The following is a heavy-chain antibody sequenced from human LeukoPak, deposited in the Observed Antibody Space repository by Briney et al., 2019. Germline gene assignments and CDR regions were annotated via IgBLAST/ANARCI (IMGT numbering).Heavy chain of an antibody. V-gene: IGHV3-48*04. CDR2: ISSSGSTI. CDR3: ARDLDYGDPYFDY. CDR1: GFTFSSYA. J-gene: IGHJ4*02. Sequence: GGSLRLSCAASGFTFSSYAMSWVRQAPGKGLEWVSYISSSGSTIYYADSVKGRFAISRDNAKNSLYLQMNSLRAEDTAVYYCARDLDYGDPYFDYWGQGTLVTVSS. D-gene: IGHD4-17*01.